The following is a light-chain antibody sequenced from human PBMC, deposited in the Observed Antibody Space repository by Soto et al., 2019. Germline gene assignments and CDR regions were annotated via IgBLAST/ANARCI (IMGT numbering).Light chain of an antibody. Sequence: DIQMTQSPSSLSASVGDRVTITCRASQSIAGYLNWYQQEPGKAPKLLIYAASSLRSGVPSRFGGSGSGTDFILTISSLQPEDFATYYCQQTYSTLWTFGQGTKVEIK. CDR1: QSIAGY. CDR2: AAS. V-gene: IGKV1-39*01. CDR3: QQTYSTLWT. J-gene: IGKJ1*01.